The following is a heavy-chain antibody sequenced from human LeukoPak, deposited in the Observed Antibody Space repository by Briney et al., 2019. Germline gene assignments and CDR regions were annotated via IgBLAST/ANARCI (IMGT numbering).Heavy chain of an antibody. D-gene: IGHD3-10*01. V-gene: IGHV1-8*02. Sequence: EASVKVSCKASGYTFTSYGISWVRQATGQGLEWMGWMNPNSGNTGYAQKFQGSVTMTRNTSISTAYMELSSLRSEDTAVYYCARALHYYGSGSYFWGQGTLVTVSS. CDR2: MNPNSGNT. J-gene: IGHJ4*02. CDR3: ARALHYYGSGSYF. CDR1: GYTFTSYG.